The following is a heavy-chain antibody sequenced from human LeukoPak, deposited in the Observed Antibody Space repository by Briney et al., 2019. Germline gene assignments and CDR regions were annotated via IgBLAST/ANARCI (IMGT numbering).Heavy chain of an antibody. Sequence: GGSLRLSRAVSGFTFSSYWMNWVRQAPGKGLEWVASIRQDGDEKSYVDSVKGRFTLSRDNTKNSLYLQMSSLRAEDTAVYYCARDGTAAGLYFDLWGQGTLVTVSS. CDR1: GFTFSSYW. J-gene: IGHJ4*01. CDR2: IRQDGDEK. D-gene: IGHD6-13*01. V-gene: IGHV3-7*01. CDR3: ARDGTAAGLYFDL.